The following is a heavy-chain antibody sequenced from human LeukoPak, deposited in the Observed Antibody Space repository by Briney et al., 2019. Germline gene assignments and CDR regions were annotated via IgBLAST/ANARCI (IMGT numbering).Heavy chain of an antibody. CDR3: ARGVTVIVPFHGAFDI. CDR2: IYSGGST. CDR1: GFXVSSNY. D-gene: IGHD3-22*01. J-gene: IGHJ3*02. Sequence: GGSLRLSCAASGFXVSSNYISWVRQAPGKGLEWVSVIYSGGSTYYADSVKGRFTISRDNSRNTLYLQMHSLRAEDTAVYYCARGVTVIVPFHGAFDIWGQGTMVTVSS. V-gene: IGHV3-53*01.